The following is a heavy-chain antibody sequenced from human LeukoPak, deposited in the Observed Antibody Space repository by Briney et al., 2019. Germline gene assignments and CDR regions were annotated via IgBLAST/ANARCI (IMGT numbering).Heavy chain of an antibody. CDR2: INQDGREE. CDR1: GFSFIGHW. J-gene: IGHJ3*02. CDR3: ARVGPVVVVTDDAFDI. D-gene: IGHD3-22*01. Sequence: GGSLRLSCRVSGFSFIGHWMAWVRQTPGKGLQWLANINQDGREEYYVDSVKGRFTISRDNTENSLYLQMNNLGAEDTAMYYCARVGPVVVVTDDAFDIWGQGTMVTVSS. V-gene: IGHV3-7*01.